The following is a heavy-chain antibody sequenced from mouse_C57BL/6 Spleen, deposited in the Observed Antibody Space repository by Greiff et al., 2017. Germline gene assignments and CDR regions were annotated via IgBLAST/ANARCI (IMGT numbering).Heavy chain of an antibody. D-gene: IGHD2-2*01. CDR2: IYPGRGST. Sequence: QVQLQQPGAELVKPGASVKMSCKASGYTFTSYWITWVKQRPGQGLEWIGDIYPGRGSTNYNEKFKSKATLTVDTSSSTAYMQLSSLTSEDSAVYYCARDGNDVEDPVDYWGQGTSVTVSS. CDR1: GYTFTSYW. V-gene: IGHV1-55*01. CDR3: ARDGNDVEDPVDY. J-gene: IGHJ4*01.